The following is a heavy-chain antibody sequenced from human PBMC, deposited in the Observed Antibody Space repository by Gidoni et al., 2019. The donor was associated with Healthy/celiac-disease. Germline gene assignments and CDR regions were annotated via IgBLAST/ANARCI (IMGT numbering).Heavy chain of an antibody. D-gene: IGHD2-2*02. V-gene: IGHV4-39*01. CDR1: GGSISSSSYY. CDR3: ARQVVDIVVVPAAIPNWFDP. Sequence: QLQLQESGPGLVKPSETLSPTCTVSGGSISSSSYYWGWSRQPPGKGLEWIGSIDYSGSTYYNPSLKSRVTISVDTSKNQFSLKLSSVTAADTAVYYCARQVVDIVVVPAAIPNWFDPWGQGTLVTVSS. J-gene: IGHJ5*02. CDR2: IDYSGST.